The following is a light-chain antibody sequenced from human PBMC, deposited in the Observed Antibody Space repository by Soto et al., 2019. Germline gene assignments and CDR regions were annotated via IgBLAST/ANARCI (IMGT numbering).Light chain of an antibody. CDR1: RSISSSY. CDR2: GAS. V-gene: IGKV3-20*01. Sequence: EVVLTQSPGTLSLSPGERATLSCRTSRSISSSYLAWYQQTAGQAPRLLIYGASRRASGIPDRFNGSVSGTDLTLNSTRLEAEDFALYYHQHCAPSPRTFGQGTKVEVK. CDR3: QHCAPSPRT. J-gene: IGKJ1*01.